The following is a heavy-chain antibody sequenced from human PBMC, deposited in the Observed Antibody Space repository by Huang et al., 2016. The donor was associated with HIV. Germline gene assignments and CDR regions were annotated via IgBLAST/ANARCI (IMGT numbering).Heavy chain of an antibody. CDR2: ISYDGSYQ. CDR3: AKDREDSAYQLDY. V-gene: IGHV3-30*18. CDR1: GFTFSNYG. J-gene: IGHJ4*02. Sequence: QVQLVESGGGVVQPGRSLRLSCEASGFTFSNYGVHWVSQAPGKGLEWGAAISYDGSYQYYSDAVKGRFTISRDDSQNTLYLQMSSLRAEDTAVYFCAKDREDSAYQLDYWGQGTRVTVSS. D-gene: IGHD5-12*01.